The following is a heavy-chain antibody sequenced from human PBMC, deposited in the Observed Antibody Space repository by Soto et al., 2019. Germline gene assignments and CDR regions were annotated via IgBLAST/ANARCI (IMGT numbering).Heavy chain of an antibody. D-gene: IGHD3-10*01. V-gene: IGHV4-30-4*01. Sequence: QVQLQESGPGLVKPSQTLSLTCTVSGGSISSDDYYWSWIRQPPGKGLEWIGYTYYSGSTDYNPSLKSRVTILVDTSKNQYSPKLSAVTAVDTAVYYCARDNMVRGLFDYWGQGTLVTVSS. CDR1: GGSISSDDYY. J-gene: IGHJ4*02. CDR2: TYYSGST. CDR3: ARDNMVRGLFDY.